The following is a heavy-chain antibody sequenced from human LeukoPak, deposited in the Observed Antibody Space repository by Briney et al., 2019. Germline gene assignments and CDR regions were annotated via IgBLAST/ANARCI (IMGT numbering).Heavy chain of an antibody. CDR1: GFTVSSNY. CDR3: ARITREWPKLNWFDP. V-gene: IGHV3-66*01. D-gene: IGHD3-3*01. Sequence: GGSLRLSCAASGFTVSSNYMSWVRQAPGKGLEWVSVIYSGGSTYYADSVKGRFTISRDNSKNTLYLQMNSLRAEDTAVYYCARITREWPKLNWFDPWGQGTLVTVSS. J-gene: IGHJ5*02. CDR2: IYSGGST.